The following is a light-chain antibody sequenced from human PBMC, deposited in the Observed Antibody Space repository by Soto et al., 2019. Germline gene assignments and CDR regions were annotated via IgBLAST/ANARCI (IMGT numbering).Light chain of an antibody. J-gene: IGLJ2*01. CDR2: AVT. V-gene: IGLV2-23*02. CDR1: SSEVGSYNL. Sequence: QSALTQPASVSGSPGQSITISCTGTSSEVGSYNLVSWYQQHPGKAPKLMISAVTKRPAGVSSRFSGSKSGNTASLTISGLQAEDEADYYCSSYAGFNTVIFGGGTKLTVL. CDR3: SSYAGFNTVI.